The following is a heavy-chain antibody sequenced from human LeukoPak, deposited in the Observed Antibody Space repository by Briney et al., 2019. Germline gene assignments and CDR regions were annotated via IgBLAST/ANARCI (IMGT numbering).Heavy chain of an antibody. CDR2: IYYSGTT. D-gene: IGHD3-10*01. CDR3: ARDRSGSRYYFDY. CDR1: GGSISSYY. Sequence: SETLSLTCTVSGGSISSYYWSWIRQPPGKGLEWIGYIYYSGTTNYNPSLNSRVTISVDTSKNQFSLNLSSVTAADTAVYYCARDRSGSRYYFDYWGQGTLVTVSS. V-gene: IGHV4-59*01. J-gene: IGHJ4*02.